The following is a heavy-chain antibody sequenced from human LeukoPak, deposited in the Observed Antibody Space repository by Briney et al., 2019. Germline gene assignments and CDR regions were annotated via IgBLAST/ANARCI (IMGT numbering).Heavy chain of an antibody. V-gene: IGHV4-39*07. CDR2: IYYSGST. CDR3: ARALGYSSSLLVYYYYYMDV. J-gene: IGHJ6*03. Sequence: TSETLSLTCTVSGGSLSSGTYYWGWIRQPPGKGLEWIGSIYYSGSTYYNPSLKSRVTISVDTSKNQFSLNLSSVTAADTAVYYCARALGYSSSLLVYYYYYMDVWGKGTTVTVSS. D-gene: IGHD6-6*01. CDR1: GGSLSSGTYY.